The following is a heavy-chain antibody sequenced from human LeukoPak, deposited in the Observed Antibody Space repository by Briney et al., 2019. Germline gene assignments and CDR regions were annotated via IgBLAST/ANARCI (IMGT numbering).Heavy chain of an antibody. Sequence: PSETLSLTCTVSGGSIRSNYWSWIRQSPGKGLEWIGYIYYSGSTNYNPSLKSRVTISVDTSKNQFSLKLSSVTAADTAVYYCARDRPGATSYYGMDVWGQGTTVTVSS. CDR3: ARDRPGATSYYGMDV. J-gene: IGHJ6*02. V-gene: IGHV4-59*01. D-gene: IGHD1-26*01. CDR2: IYYSGST. CDR1: GGSIRSNY.